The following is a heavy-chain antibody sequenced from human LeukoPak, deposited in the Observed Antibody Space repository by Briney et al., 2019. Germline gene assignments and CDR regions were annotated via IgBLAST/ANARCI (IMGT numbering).Heavy chain of an antibody. D-gene: IGHD6-19*01. CDR3: ARAEIAVAGTGFDY. V-gene: IGHV1-8*02. J-gene: IGHJ4*02. CDR1: GGTFSSYT. Sequence: ASVKVSCKASGGTFSSYTINWVRQATGQGLEWMGWMNPNSGNTGYAQKFQGRVTMTRNTSISTAYMELSSLRSEDTAVYYCARAEIAVAGTGFDYWGQGTPVTVSS. CDR2: MNPNSGNT.